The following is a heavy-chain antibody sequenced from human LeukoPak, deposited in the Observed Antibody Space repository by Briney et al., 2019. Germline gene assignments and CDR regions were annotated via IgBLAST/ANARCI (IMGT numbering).Heavy chain of an antibody. CDR3: ARELIYDGSGNWFDP. Sequence: SETLSLTCTVSGGSINSRGYYWRWIRQHPGNGPEWIGHIYYSGDTYYNPSFKSRVTMSVDTSKNQFSLKLSSVTAADTAVYYCARELIYDGSGNWFDPWGQGTLVTVSS. D-gene: IGHD3-10*01. J-gene: IGHJ5*02. CDR1: GGSINSRGYY. CDR2: IYYSGDT. V-gene: IGHV4-31*03.